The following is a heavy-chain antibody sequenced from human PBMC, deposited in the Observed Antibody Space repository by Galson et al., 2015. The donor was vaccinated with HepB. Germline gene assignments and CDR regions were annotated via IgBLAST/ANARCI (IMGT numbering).Heavy chain of an antibody. J-gene: IGHJ4*02. CDR3: GRWGWERDLNY. Sequence: SLRLSCAASGFSFSSHWMGWVRQAPGKGLEWVANIKNDASEKYYADAVRGRFIISRDNAMNSVYLELNSLRVEDTARYYCGRWGWERDLNYWGQGTLLTVSS. CDR2: IKNDASEK. D-gene: IGHD1-26*01. CDR1: GFSFSSHW. V-gene: IGHV3-7*03.